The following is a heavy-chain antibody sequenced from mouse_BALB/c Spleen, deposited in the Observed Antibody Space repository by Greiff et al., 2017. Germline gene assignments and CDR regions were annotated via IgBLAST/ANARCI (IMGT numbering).Heavy chain of an antibody. CDR3: RGDYYAMDY. CDR2: ILPGSGST. CDR1: GYTFSSYW. J-gene: IGHJ4*01. Sequence: QVQLQQSGAELMKPGASVKISCKATGYTFSSYWIEWVKQRPGHGLEWIGEILPGSGSTNYNEKFKGKATFTADTSSNTAYMQLSSLTSEDSAVYFCRGDYYAMDYWGQGTSVTVSS. V-gene: IGHV1-9*01.